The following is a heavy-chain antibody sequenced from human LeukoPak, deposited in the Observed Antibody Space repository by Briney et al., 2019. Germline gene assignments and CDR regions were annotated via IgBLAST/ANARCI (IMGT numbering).Heavy chain of an antibody. CDR1: GFTFRGYG. Sequence: GGSLRLSCAASGFTFRGYGVRWVRQAPGKGLDWVAFIGYDGNNKYYVDSVKGRFTISRDNSRSTLYLQMNSLRGEDTAVYYCAKDRWTWYYMDVWGKGTTVTVSS. J-gene: IGHJ6*03. D-gene: IGHD3/OR15-3a*01. CDR3: AKDRWTWYYMDV. CDR2: IGYDGNNK. V-gene: IGHV3-30*02.